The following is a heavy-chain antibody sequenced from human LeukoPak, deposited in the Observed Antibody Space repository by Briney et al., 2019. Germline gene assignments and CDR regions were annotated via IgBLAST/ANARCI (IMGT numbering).Heavy chain of an antibody. Sequence: PSQTLSLTCTVSGGSISSGSYYWSWIRQPAGKGLEWIGRIYTSGSTNYNPSLKSRVTISVDTSKNQFSLKLSSVTAADTAVYYCASTRAFYDEIDYWGQGTLVTVSS. CDR1: GGSISSGSYY. J-gene: IGHJ4*02. V-gene: IGHV4-61*02. CDR2: IYTSGST. CDR3: ASTRAFYDEIDY. D-gene: IGHD2/OR15-2a*01.